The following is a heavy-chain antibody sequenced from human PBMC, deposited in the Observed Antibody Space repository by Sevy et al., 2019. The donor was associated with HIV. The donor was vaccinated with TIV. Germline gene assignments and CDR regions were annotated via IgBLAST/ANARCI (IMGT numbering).Heavy chain of an antibody. D-gene: IGHD1-26*01. Sequence: SETLSLTCAVSGYSISSGYYWGWIRQPPGKGLEWIGSIYHSGSTYYNPSLKSRVTISVDTSKNQFSLKLSSVTAADTAVYYCARISGSYSTAFDIWGQGTMVTVSS. J-gene: IGHJ3*02. V-gene: IGHV4-38-2*01. CDR1: GYSISSGYY. CDR2: IYHSGST. CDR3: ARISGSYSTAFDI.